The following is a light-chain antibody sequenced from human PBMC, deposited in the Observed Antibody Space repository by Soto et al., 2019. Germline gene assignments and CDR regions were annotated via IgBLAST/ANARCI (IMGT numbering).Light chain of an antibody. CDR1: QTVSSS. CDR2: EAS. J-gene: IGKJ4*01. Sequence: EIVLTQSPATLSLSPGERATLSCRASQTVSSSLAWYQQKPDQAPRLLIYEASNSATGIPARFSGSGSGADFTLTISSLETEDFALYYCQQHINWPLTFGGGTKV. V-gene: IGKV3-11*01. CDR3: QQHINWPLT.